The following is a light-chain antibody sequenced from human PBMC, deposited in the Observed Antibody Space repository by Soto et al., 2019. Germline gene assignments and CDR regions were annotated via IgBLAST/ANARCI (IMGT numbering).Light chain of an antibody. CDR1: SGHITYI. CDR2: FDSSGGY. V-gene: IGLV4-60*02. Sequence: QPVLTQSSSASGSLGSSVKLTCTLSSGHITYIIAWHQQQTGKAPRYLMKFDSSGGYNRGSEVPDRFSGSSSGADRYLTISNLQFEDEAFYYCETWDSNIQVFGGGTKLTVL. J-gene: IGLJ3*02. CDR3: ETWDSNIQV.